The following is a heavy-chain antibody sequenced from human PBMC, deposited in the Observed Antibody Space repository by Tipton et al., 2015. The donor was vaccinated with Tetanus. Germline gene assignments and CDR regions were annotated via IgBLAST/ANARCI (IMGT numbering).Heavy chain of an antibody. CDR2: INHSGRT. V-gene: IGHV4-34*01. CDR3: ARNTVAGTVTFDY. Sequence: TLSLTCAVYGGSFSGYYWSWIRQPPGKGLEWIGEINHSGRTNYNPSLKSRVTISVDTSKNQFSLKLSSVTAADTAVYYCARNTVAGTVTFDYWGQGTLVTVSS. D-gene: IGHD6-19*01. J-gene: IGHJ4*02. CDR1: GGSFSGYY.